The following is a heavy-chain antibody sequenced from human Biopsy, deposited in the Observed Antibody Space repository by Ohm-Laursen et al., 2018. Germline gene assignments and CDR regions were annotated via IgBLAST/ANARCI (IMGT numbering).Heavy chain of an antibody. V-gene: IGHV1-2*02. CDR1: GYTFAGYY. D-gene: IGHD3-9*01. CDR3: ARVPAYPSIDGYYGLDL. Sequence: ASVKVSCKASGYTFAGYYLHWVRQAPGHGLEWMGWINPNSGNANYAQSFQGRLTVTRDTSISTAYMELTSLTFDDTAIYYCARVPAYPSIDGYYGLDLWGPGTTVIVSS. J-gene: IGHJ6*02. CDR2: INPNSGNA.